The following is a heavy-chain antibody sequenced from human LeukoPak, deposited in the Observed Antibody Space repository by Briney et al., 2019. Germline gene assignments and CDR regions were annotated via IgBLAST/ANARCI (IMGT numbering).Heavy chain of an antibody. CDR3: ARRGNPGTYFDY. D-gene: IGHD6-13*01. Sequence: GGSLRLSCAASGFTVSSNYTSWVRQAPGKGLEWVSVIYSGGSTYYADSVKGRFTISRDNSKNTLYLQISTLRVEDTAVYYCARRGNPGTYFDYWGQGTLVAVSS. CDR2: IYSGGST. CDR1: GFTVSSNY. J-gene: IGHJ4*02. V-gene: IGHV3-66*04.